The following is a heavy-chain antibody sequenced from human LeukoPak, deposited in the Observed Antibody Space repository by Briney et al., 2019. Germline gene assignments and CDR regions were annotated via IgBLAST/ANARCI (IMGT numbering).Heavy chain of an antibody. J-gene: IGHJ5*02. CDR1: GYTFTGYY. V-gene: IGHV1-2*02. CDR3: ARDQYSSSWYRAANSNWFDP. D-gene: IGHD6-13*01. Sequence: ASVKVSCKASGYTFTGYYMHWVRQAPGQGLEWMGWINPNSGGTNYAQKFQGRVTMTTDTSTSTAYMELRSLRSDDTAVYYCARDQYSSSWYRAANSNWFDPWGQGTLVTVSS. CDR2: INPNSGGT.